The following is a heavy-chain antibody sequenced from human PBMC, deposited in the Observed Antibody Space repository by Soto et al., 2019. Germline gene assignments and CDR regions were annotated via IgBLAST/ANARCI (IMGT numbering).Heavy chain of an antibody. Sequence: QVQLVQSGAEVKKPGSSVKVSCTASGGSLRNSVISWVRQAPAQRLEWMGGVIPILGTANYAQKFQGRVTMTADEATSTAYMDLTSLRPDDTAVYYCARLGHPGHWGPGTLVIVSS. CDR3: ARLGHPGH. CDR2: VIPILGTA. V-gene: IGHV1-69*01. J-gene: IGHJ4*02. CDR1: GGSLRNSV.